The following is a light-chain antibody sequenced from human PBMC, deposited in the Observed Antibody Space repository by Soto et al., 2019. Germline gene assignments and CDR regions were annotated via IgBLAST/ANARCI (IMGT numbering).Light chain of an antibody. V-gene: IGKV1-9*01. Sequence: DIELTQSPSTLSASVGARVTITSRASQGISSYLAWYQQKPGKAPKILIYATSTVQSGVPSRCRGSGSGTEFTLTISSLQPEDFETYYCQQLNSYVGAFGPGTKVDIK. CDR2: ATS. CDR3: QQLNSYVGA. J-gene: IGKJ3*01. CDR1: QGISSY.